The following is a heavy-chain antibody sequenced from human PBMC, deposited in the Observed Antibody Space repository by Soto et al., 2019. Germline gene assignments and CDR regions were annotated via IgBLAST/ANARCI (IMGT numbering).Heavy chain of an antibody. CDR3: ARTDCSSRTGPSDLVGATPMDY. CDR2: MWYDGTNE. D-gene: IGHD2-2*01. Sequence: PGGSLRLSCAASGFTFSTYGMHWVRQAPGKGLEWVAVMWYDGTNEKYADSVKGRFTISRDNSKSTLYLQMNSLRAEDTGVYYCARTDCSSRTGPSDLVGATPMDYWRHGTPVSVSS. V-gene: IGHV3-33*01. J-gene: IGHJ4*01. CDR1: GFTFSTYG.